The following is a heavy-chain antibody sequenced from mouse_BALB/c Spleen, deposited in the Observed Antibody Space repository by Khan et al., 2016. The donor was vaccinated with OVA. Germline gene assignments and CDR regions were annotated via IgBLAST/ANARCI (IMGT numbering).Heavy chain of an antibody. D-gene: IGHD3-1*01. CDR3: AKGGLGLRSYAMDY. V-gene: IGHV1S135*01. J-gene: IGHJ4*01. CDR1: GYSITSYY. CDR2: IDPFNGGT. Sequence: VQLKQSGPDLMKPGTSVKISCKASGYSITSYYMHWVKQSPGKSLEWIGYIDPFNGGTSYNQKFKGKATLTVDKSSSTAYMHLSSLTSEDSAVYYCAKGGLGLRSYAMDYWGQGTSVTVSS.